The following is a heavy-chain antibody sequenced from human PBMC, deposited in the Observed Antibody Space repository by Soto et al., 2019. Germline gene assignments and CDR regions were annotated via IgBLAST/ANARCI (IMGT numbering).Heavy chain of an antibody. D-gene: IGHD5-12*01. CDR3: ARDRSGGYNWFDP. CDR2: AYYSGST. V-gene: IGHV4-59*01. J-gene: IGHJ5*02. Sequence: QVQLQESGPGLVKPSETLSLTCTVSGGSITSYHWSWIRQPPGKGLEWIGNAYYSGSTNYNPSLKSRVSISADTSKNQFSMELTSLTAAGTAVYYGARDRSGGYNWFDPWGQGTLVTVSS. CDR1: GGSITSYH.